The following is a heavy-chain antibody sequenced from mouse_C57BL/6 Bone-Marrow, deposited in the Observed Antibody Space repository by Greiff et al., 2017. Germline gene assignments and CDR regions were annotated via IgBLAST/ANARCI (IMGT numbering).Heavy chain of an antibody. CDR1: GYTFTDYE. J-gene: IGHJ3*01. D-gene: IGHD1-1*01. CDR3: TRVLRGFAY. V-gene: IGHV1-15*01. CDR2: IDPETGGT. Sequence: VQLQQSGAELVRPGASVTLSCKASGYTFTDYEMHWVEQTPVHGLEWIGAIDPETGGTAYNQKFKGKAILTADKSSRTAYMELRSLTSEDSAVYYCTRVLRGFAYWGQGALVTVSA.